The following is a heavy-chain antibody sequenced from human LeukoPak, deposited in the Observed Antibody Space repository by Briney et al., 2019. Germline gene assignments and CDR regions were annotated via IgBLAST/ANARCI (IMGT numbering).Heavy chain of an antibody. CDR3: ARRGRRLAQLADAFDI. J-gene: IGHJ3*02. D-gene: IGHD6-6*01. Sequence: PSETLSLTCTVSGGSISSYYWSWIRQPAGKGLEWIGRIYTSGSTNYNPSLKSRVTISVDTSKNQFSLKLSSVTAADTAVYYCARRGRRLAQLADAFDIWGQGTMVTVSS. V-gene: IGHV4-4*07. CDR2: IYTSGST. CDR1: GGSISSYY.